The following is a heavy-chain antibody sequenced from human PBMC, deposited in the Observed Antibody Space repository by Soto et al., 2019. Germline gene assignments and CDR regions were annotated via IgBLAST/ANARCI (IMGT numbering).Heavy chain of an antibody. V-gene: IGHV3-30*18. Sequence: PGGSLRLSCAASGFTFSSYGMHWVRQAPGKGLEWVAVISDDGSNKYYADSVKGRFTISRDNSKNTLYLQMNSLRAEDTAVYYCAKDLEAPRPERMVTGVLGRPAEIKTNYFDYWGQGTLVTVSS. CDR2: ISDDGSNK. J-gene: IGHJ4*02. CDR3: AKDLEAPRPERMVTGVLGRPAEIKTNYFDY. D-gene: IGHD5-18*01. CDR1: GFTFSSYG.